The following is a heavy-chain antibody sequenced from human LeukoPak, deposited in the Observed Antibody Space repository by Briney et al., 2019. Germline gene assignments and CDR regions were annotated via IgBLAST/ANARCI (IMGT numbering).Heavy chain of an antibody. CDR2: IYYSGST. CDR3: ARVRRYCSGGSCYNLFDY. V-gene: IGHV4-30-4*01. CDR1: GGSISSGDYY. Sequence: SETLSLTCTVSGGSISSGDYYWSWIRQPPGKGLEWIGYIYYSGSTYYNPSLKSRVTISVDTSKNQSSLKLSSVTAADTAVYYCARVRRYCSGGSCYNLFDYWGQGTLVTVSS. J-gene: IGHJ4*02. D-gene: IGHD2-15*01.